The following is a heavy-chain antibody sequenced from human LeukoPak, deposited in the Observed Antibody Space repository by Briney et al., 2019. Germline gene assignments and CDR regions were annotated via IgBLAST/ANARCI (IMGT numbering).Heavy chain of an antibody. J-gene: IGHJ4*02. CDR2: IYTSGST. CDR3: ARETSSSALEY. Sequence: PSETLSLTCTVSGGSISSDTYYWSWIRQPAGRGLEWIGRIYTSGSTNYNPSLKSRVTISVDTSKNQFSLKLSSVTAADTAVYYCARETSSSALEYWGQGTLVTVSS. CDR1: GGSISSDTYY. V-gene: IGHV4-61*02. D-gene: IGHD6-6*01.